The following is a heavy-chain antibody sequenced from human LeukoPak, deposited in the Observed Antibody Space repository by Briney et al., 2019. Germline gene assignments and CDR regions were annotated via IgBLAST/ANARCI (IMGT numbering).Heavy chain of an antibody. CDR3: ARDDGSGSIGGY. J-gene: IGHJ4*02. Sequence: SETLSLTCTVSGGSISSYYWSWIRQPAGKGLEWIGYIYYSGSTNYNPSLKSRVTISVDTSKNQFSLKLSSVTAADTAVYYCARDDGSGSIGGYWGQGTLVTVSS. CDR2: IYYSGST. D-gene: IGHD3-10*01. CDR1: GGSISSYY. V-gene: IGHV4-59*01.